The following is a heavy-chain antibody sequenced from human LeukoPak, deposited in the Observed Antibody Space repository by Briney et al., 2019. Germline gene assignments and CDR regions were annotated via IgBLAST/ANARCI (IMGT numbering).Heavy chain of an antibody. CDR1: GYSISSGYY. J-gene: IGHJ4*02. Sequence: PSETLSLTCAVSGYSISSGYYWGWIRQPPGKGLEGIGSIYHSGSTYYNPSLKRRVTISVDTSNNPFSLKLSSVTAAHTAVYYCARTDYGDYVDYWGQGTLVTVSS. CDR2: IYHSGST. D-gene: IGHD4-17*01. V-gene: IGHV4-38-2*01. CDR3: ARTDYGDYVDY.